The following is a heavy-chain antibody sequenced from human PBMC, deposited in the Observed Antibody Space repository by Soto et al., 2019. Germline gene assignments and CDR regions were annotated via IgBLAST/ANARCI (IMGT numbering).Heavy chain of an antibody. CDR2: ISAYNGNT. CDR1: GYTFTSSG. Sequence: QVQLVQSGAEVKKPGASVKVSCKASGYTFTSSGISWGRRAPGQGLGWMGWISAYNGNTNYAQKLQGRVTMTTDTSTSTAYMELRSLRSDDTAVYYCARDSGGGHNWNYPFDYWGQGTLVTVSS. J-gene: IGHJ4*02. CDR3: ARDSGGGHNWNYPFDY. V-gene: IGHV1-18*01. D-gene: IGHD1-7*01.